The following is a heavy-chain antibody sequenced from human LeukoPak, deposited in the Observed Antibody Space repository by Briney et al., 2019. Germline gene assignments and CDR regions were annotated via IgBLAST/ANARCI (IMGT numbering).Heavy chain of an antibody. V-gene: IGHV4-30-2*01. CDR3: ARGDYRSFVPWFDP. CDR2: IYHTGGA. Sequence: PSQTLSLTCAVSGGSISSDGYSWLWIRQPPGKGLECLGYIYHTGGAYYNPSLKRRVSISVDKSKNEFSLKLTSVTAADTAVYYCARGDYRSFVPWFDPWGQGALVTVSS. CDR1: GGSISSDGYS. D-gene: IGHD3-16*01. J-gene: IGHJ5*02.